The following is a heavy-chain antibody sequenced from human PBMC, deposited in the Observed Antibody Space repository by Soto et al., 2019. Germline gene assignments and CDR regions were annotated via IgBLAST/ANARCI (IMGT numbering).Heavy chain of an antibody. V-gene: IGHV4-59*08. Sequence: SETLSLTCTVSGGSISSYYWSWIRQPPGKGLEWIGYIYYSGSTNYNPSLKSRVTISVDTSKNQFSLELSSVTAADTAVYYCARHIAAAGNLIFDYWGQGTLVTVSS. CDR1: GGSISSYY. D-gene: IGHD6-13*01. CDR2: IYYSGST. J-gene: IGHJ4*02. CDR3: ARHIAAAGNLIFDY.